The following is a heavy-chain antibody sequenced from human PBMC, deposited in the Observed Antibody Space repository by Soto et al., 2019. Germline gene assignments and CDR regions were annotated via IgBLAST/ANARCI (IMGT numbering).Heavy chain of an antibody. CDR3: AREIDRNYDGMDV. V-gene: IGHV3-33*01. Sequence: GGSLRLSCEASGFTFSNFGMNWVRQAPGKGLEWVARVWYDGSSKYYVDSVKGRFTISRDNSKETVYLQMNSLRAEGTGVYYCAREIDRNYDGMDVWGQGTTVTVSS. D-gene: IGHD4-4*01. CDR2: VWYDGSSK. J-gene: IGHJ6*02. CDR1: GFTFSNFG.